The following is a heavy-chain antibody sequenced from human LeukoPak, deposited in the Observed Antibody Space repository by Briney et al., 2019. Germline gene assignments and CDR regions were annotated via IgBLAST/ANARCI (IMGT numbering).Heavy chain of an antibody. CDR3: ATSLTTVTHYYYYMDV. V-gene: IGHV4-34*01. D-gene: IGHD4-11*01. J-gene: IGHJ6*03. CDR1: GGSFSGYY. Sequence: SETLSLTCAVSGGSFSGYYWSWIRQSPGKGLEWIGEINHSGNTNYNPPLKSRVTISVDTSKNQFSLKLSSVTAADTAVYYCATSLTTVTHYYYYMDVWGKGTTVTISS. CDR2: INHSGNT.